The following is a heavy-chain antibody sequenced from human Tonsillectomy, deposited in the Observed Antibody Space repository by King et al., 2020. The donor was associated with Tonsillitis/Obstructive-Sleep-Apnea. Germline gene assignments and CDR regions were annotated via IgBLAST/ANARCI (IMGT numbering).Heavy chain of an antibody. CDR2: IYPGDSDT. J-gene: IGHJ4*02. CDR3: ASGVYGDYFFDY. CDR1: GYSFTNYW. V-gene: IGHV5-51*01. D-gene: IGHD4-17*01. Sequence: VQLVESGAEVKKPGESLKISCQGSGYSFTNYWIGWVRQMPGKGLEWMGIIYPGDSDTRYRPSFQGQVTISADRSISTASLQWSSLKASDTAIYYCASGVYGDYFFDYWGQGTLVTVSS.